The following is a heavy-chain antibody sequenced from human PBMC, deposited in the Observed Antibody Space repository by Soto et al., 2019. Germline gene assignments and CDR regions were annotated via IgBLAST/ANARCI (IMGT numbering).Heavy chain of an antibody. V-gene: IGHV1-18*04. D-gene: IGHD2-2*01. Sequence: QVQLVQSGAEVKKPGASVKVSCKASGYTFTSYGITWVRQAPGQGLEWMGCISAYNGNTNYAQKLQGRVTMTTDTSTSTAYMELRSLRSDDTAVYYCARDGRSAAAGYYYGMDFWGQGTTVTVSS. J-gene: IGHJ6*02. CDR3: ARDGRSAAAGYYYGMDF. CDR2: ISAYNGNT. CDR1: GYTFTSYG.